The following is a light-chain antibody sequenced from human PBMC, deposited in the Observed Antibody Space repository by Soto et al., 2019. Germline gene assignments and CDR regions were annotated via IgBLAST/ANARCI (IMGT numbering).Light chain of an antibody. Sequence: EIVLTQSPATLSLSPGERATLSCRASQSVSSYLAWYQQKPGQAPRLLIYDISNRATGIPARFSGSGSGTEFTLTISSLQSEDFAVYYCQQYSKWPLTFGGGTKVDIK. CDR2: DIS. V-gene: IGKV3-11*01. CDR1: QSVSSY. J-gene: IGKJ4*01. CDR3: QQYSKWPLT.